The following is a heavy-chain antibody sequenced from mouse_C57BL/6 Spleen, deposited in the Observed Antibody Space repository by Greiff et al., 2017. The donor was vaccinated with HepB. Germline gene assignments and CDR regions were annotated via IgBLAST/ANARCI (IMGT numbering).Heavy chain of an antibody. CDR2: ISDGGSYT. CDR3: AGDGVYGHSYYFDY. Sequence: VKLVESGGGLVKPGGSLKLSCAASGFTFSSYAMSWVRQTPEKRLEWVATISDGGSYTYYPDNVKGRFTISRDNAKNNLYLQMSHLKSEDTAMYYCAGDGVYGHSYYFDYWGQGTTLTVSS. D-gene: IGHD1-1*01. V-gene: IGHV5-4*01. J-gene: IGHJ2*01. CDR1: GFTFSSYA.